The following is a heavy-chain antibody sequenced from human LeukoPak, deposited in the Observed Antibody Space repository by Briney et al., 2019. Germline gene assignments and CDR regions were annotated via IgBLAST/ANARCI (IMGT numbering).Heavy chain of an antibody. CDR2: IIPIFGTA. CDR3: ARSLFGDGYNFDY. Sequence: SVKVSCKASGGTFSSYAISWVRQAPGQGLEWMGGIIPIFGTANYAQKFQGRVTITADESTSTAYMELSSLRSEDTAVYYCARSLFGDGYNFDYWGQGTLVTVSS. J-gene: IGHJ4*02. D-gene: IGHD5-24*01. CDR1: GGTFSSYA. V-gene: IGHV1-69*13.